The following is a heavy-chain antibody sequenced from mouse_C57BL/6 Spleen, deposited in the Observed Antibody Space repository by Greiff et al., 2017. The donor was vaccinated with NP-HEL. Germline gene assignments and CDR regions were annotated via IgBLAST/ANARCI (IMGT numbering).Heavy chain of an antibody. CDR3: AREGQFITTVVADY. J-gene: IGHJ2*01. CDR1: GYTFTSYW. D-gene: IGHD1-1*01. CDR2: IHPNSGST. Sequence: VQLQQPGAELVKPGASVKLSCKASGYTFTSYWMHWVKQRPGQGLEWIGMIHPNSGSTNYNEKFKSKATLTVDKSSSTAYMQLSSLTSEDSAVYYYAREGQFITTVVADYWGQGTTLTVSS. V-gene: IGHV1-64*01.